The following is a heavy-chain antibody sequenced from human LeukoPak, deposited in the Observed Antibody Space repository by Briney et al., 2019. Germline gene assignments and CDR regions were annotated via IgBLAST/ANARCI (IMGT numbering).Heavy chain of an antibody. CDR1: GFTFSSYG. D-gene: IGHD3-10*01. V-gene: IGHV3-30*02. CDR2: IRYDGSNK. J-gene: IGHJ3*02. CDR3: AKTLGIWFGELPLDAFDI. Sequence: GGSLRLSCAASGFTFSSYGMHWVRQAPGKGLEWVAFIRYDGSNKYYADSVKGRFTISRDNSKNTLYLQMNSLRAEDTAVYYCAKTLGIWFGELPLDAFDIWGQGTMVTVSS.